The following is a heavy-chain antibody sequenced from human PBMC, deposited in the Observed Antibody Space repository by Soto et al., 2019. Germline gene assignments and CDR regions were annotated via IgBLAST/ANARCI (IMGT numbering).Heavy chain of an antibody. V-gene: IGHV3-64*02. CDR1: GFTFSNYA. J-gene: IGHJ4*02. Sequence: EVQLVESGEGLVQPGGSLRLSCAASGFTFSNYAMHWVRQAPGKGLEFVSAISSNGGSTYYADSVKGRFTISRDNSKNTLFLQMGSLRAEDMAVYYCARGHSSSSYSFDYWGQGTLVTVSS. CDR3: ARGHSSSSYSFDY. CDR2: ISSNGGST. D-gene: IGHD6-13*01.